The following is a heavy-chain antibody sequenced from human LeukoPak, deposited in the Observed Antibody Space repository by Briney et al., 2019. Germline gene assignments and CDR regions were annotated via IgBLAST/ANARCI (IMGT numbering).Heavy chain of an antibody. CDR1: GYSFTSYW. D-gene: IGHD4/OR15-4a*01. CDR2: IYPGDSDT. J-gene: IGHJ4*02. CDR3: ARRGANYGIDY. V-gene: IGHV5-51*01. Sequence: GGSLKISCKGSGYSFTSYWIGWVRQMPGEGLEWMGIIYPGDSDTRYSPSFQGHVTISADKSINTAYLQWSSLKASDTAMYYCARRGANYGIDYWGQGTLVTVSS.